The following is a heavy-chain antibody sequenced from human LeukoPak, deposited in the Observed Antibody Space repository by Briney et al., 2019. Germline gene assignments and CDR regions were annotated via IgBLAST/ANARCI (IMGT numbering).Heavy chain of an antibody. V-gene: IGHV3-33*01. CDR1: GFTFSSSG. CDR2: IWSDGSTT. J-gene: IGHJ3*01. CDR3: AREHHDSSTGAFDV. Sequence: GGSLRLSCAASGFTFSSSGMHWVRQAPGKGLEWVAVIWSDGSTTYYGDSVKGRLTISRDNSKSTLYLQMNSLRAEDTAVYYCAREHHDSSTGAFDVWGQGTMVTVSS. D-gene: IGHD3-22*01.